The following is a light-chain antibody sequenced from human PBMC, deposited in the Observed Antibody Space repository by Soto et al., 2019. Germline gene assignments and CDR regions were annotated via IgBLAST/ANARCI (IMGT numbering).Light chain of an antibody. J-gene: IGLJ2*01. CDR2: EVS. Sequence: QSALTQPPSASGSPGQSVTISCTGTSSDVGGYNYVSWYQQYPGKAPKLMIYEVSKRPSGVPDRFSGSKSGNTASLTVSGLQAEDEADYYCSSYGGRNNLLFGGGTKLTLL. CDR3: SSYGGRNNLL. V-gene: IGLV2-8*01. CDR1: SSDVGGYNY.